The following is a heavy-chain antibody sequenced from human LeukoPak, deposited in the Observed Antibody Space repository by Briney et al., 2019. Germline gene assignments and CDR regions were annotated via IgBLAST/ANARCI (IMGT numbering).Heavy chain of an antibody. CDR1: GGSISSYY. Sequence: SETLSLTCTVSGGSISSYYWSWIRQPPGKGLEWIGYIYYSGSTNYNPSLKSRVTISVDTSKNQFPLKLSSVTAADTAVYYCARHGVVGATIGHYYGMDVWGQGTTVTVSS. J-gene: IGHJ6*02. V-gene: IGHV4-59*08. D-gene: IGHD1-26*01. CDR3: ARHGVVGATIGHYYGMDV. CDR2: IYYSGST.